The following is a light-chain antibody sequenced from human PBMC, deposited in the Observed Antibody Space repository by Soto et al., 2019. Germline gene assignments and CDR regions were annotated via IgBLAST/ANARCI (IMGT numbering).Light chain of an antibody. CDR1: QSVSSN. V-gene: IGKV3-15*01. Sequence: EIVMTQSPATLSVSPGERATLSCRASQSVSSNLAWYQQKPGQAPRLLIYGASTRPTGIPARFSGSGSGTAFILTISSLLSEDFAVYYCQQYNNWSPETFGHGTKLEIK. CDR3: QQYNNWSPET. CDR2: GAS. J-gene: IGKJ2*01.